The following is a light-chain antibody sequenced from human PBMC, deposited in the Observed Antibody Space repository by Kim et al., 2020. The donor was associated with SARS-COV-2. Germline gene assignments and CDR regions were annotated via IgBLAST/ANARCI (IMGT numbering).Light chain of an antibody. J-gene: IGKJ5*01. CDR1: RNIRKF. CDR3: QHYDSLPIS. V-gene: IGKV1-33*01. Sequence: GDRVTITCQASRNIRKFLNWYQQKPGKAPNLLIYDASSLHTGVPSRFSGSGSGTDFTFTISSLQPEDIATYYCQHYDSLPISFGQGTRL. CDR2: DAS.